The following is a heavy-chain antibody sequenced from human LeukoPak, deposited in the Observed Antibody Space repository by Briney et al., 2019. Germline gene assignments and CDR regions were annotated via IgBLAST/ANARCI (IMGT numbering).Heavy chain of an antibody. CDR2: ISPTNGDT. V-gene: IGHV1-2*02. Sequence: GASVKVSCKTSGYIFTANCIHWVRQAPGQGLEWMGWISPTNGDTRYAQKFQGRVAMTRDTSISTGYMELSRLRSDDTAVYYCVRDGLHWDYDYWGQGTLVAVSS. CDR3: VRDGLHWDYDY. CDR1: GYIFTANC. D-gene: IGHD1-7*01. J-gene: IGHJ4*02.